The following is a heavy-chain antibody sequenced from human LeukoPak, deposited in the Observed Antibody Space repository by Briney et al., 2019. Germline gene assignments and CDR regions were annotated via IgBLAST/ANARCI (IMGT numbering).Heavy chain of an antibody. CDR2: TWSDGRSE. Sequence: PGGSLRLSCVVSGVSLSSQGMHWVRQAPGKRLEWLTFTWSDGRSEYYADSVKGRFSVSRDNSKNTVYLQIDSLRVEDTAVYYCARDRGNDYFDSWGQGTLVTVSS. CDR1: GVSLSSQG. J-gene: IGHJ4*02. V-gene: IGHV3-33*01. CDR3: ARDRGNDYFDS.